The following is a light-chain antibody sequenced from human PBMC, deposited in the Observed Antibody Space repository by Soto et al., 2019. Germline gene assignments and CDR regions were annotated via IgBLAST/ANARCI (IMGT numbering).Light chain of an antibody. J-gene: IGKJ3*01. CDR3: QQGYRTPFT. CDR1: ESISNK. CDR2: GAS. V-gene: IGKV1-39*01. Sequence: DIEMTQSPSSLSASVGDRVTITCRASESISNKLNWYQQKPGKAPALLISGASRLHSGVPSRFSGSGSGTDFTLSISSLQHEDFASYYCQQGYRTPFTFAPGTKVDIK.